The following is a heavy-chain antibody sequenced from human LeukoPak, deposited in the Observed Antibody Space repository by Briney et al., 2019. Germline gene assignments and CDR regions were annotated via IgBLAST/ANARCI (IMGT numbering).Heavy chain of an antibody. Sequence: GASVKVSCKASGGTFSSYAISWVRQAPGQGLEWMGGIIPIFGTANYAQKVQGRVTITTDESTSTAYMELSSLRSEDTAVYYCARSGVYAPNYYYYMDVWGKGTTVTVSS. J-gene: IGHJ6*03. CDR2: IIPIFGTA. V-gene: IGHV1-69*05. CDR1: GGTFSSYA. CDR3: ARSGVYAPNYYYYMDV. D-gene: IGHD2-8*01.